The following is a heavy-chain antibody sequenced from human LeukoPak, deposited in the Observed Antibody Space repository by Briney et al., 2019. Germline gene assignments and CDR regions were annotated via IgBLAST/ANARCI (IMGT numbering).Heavy chain of an antibody. Sequence: SETLSLTCTVSGGSISSDYWSWIRQPPGKGLEWIGYIYYTGSTNYNPSLKSRVTISVDTSKSQFSLKLTSVTAADTAVYYCARDVGSSGWTDYWGQGTLVTVSS. D-gene: IGHD6-19*01. CDR1: GGSISSDY. V-gene: IGHV4-59*01. J-gene: IGHJ4*02. CDR3: ARDVGSSGWTDY. CDR2: IYYTGST.